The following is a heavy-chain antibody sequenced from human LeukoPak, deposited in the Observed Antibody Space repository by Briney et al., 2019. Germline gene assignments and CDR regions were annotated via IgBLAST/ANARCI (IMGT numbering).Heavy chain of an antibody. CDR1: GFTFSTYS. V-gene: IGHV3-48*04. Sequence: PGGSLRLSCAASGFTFSTYSMSWVRQAPGEGLEWVSYISSTSSNRYYADSVKGRFTISRDNAKNSLYLQMNSLRAEDTAVYYCTKVNNDLNGMDVWGQGTTVTVSS. J-gene: IGHJ6*02. CDR3: TKVNNDLNGMDV. CDR2: ISSTSSNR. D-gene: IGHD3-3*01.